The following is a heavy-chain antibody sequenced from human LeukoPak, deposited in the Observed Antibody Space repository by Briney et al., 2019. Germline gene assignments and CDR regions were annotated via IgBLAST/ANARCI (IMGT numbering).Heavy chain of an antibody. CDR3: VSGYYYGSGSYDY. D-gene: IGHD3-10*01. CDR1: GYTLTELS. CDR2: FDPEDGET. V-gene: IGHV1-24*01. Sequence: ASVKVSCKVSGYTLTELSMHWVRQAPGKGLEWMGGFDPEDGETIYAQKFQGRVTMTGDTSTDTAYMELSSLRSEDTAVYYCVSGYYYGSGSYDYWGQGTLVTVSS. J-gene: IGHJ4*02.